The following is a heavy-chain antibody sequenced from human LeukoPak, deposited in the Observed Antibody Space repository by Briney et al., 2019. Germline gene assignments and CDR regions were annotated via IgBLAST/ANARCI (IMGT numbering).Heavy chain of an antibody. J-gene: IGHJ6*03. Sequence: PSETLSLTCGVSGGSFSGYYWNWIRQSPGKGLEWIGEINHSGSTNYNPSLKSRVTISVDTSKNQFSLKLSSVTAADTAVYYCARLRPINKNYDILTGWGRGYYYYYMDVWGKGTTVTISS. D-gene: IGHD3-9*01. V-gene: IGHV4-34*01. CDR2: INHSGST. CDR1: GGSFSGYY. CDR3: ARLRPINKNYDILTGWGRGYYYYYMDV.